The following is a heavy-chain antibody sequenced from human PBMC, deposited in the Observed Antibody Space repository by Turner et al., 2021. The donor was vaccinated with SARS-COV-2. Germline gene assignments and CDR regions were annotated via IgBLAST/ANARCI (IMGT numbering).Heavy chain of an antibody. CDR3: ATVPVVPAAIGYYYYYGMDV. V-gene: IGHV1-24*01. J-gene: IGHJ6*02. D-gene: IGHD2-2*02. CDR1: GYTLTEFS. CDR2: FDPEDGGT. Sequence: QVQLVQSGAEVTKPGASVKVSCKVSGYTLTEFSIHWVRQAPGKGLEWMGAFDPEDGGTIYAQKFQGRVSMTEDTSTDTAYMELSSLRSEDTAVYYCATVPVVPAAIGYYYYYGMDVWGQGTTVTVSS.